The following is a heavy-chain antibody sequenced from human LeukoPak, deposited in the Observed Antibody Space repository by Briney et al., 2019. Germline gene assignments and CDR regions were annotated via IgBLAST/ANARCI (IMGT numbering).Heavy chain of an antibody. J-gene: IGHJ5*02. CDR1: GFRFSSYW. Sequence: GGSLRLSCAASGFRFSSYWMTWVRQAPGKGLEWVANIKQDGSEKYYVDSVKGRFTISRDNAKNSLYLQMNSLRGEDTAVYLGSWVDPWGQGTLVTVSS. D-gene: IGHD1-26*01. CDR2: IKQDGSEK. CDR3: SWVDP. V-gene: IGHV3-7*01.